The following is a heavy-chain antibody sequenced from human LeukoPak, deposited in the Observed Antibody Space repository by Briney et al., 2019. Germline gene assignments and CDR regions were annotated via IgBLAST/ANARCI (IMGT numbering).Heavy chain of an antibody. D-gene: IGHD2-15*01. Sequence: GASVTVSCKPSVYTFTDYYVHWVGQAPGQGREWMGWININSGGTNYAQTFQDRVTMTRDTSISTAYMELTRLRSDDTAVYYCARSEGRSSFTFDIWGQGTMVTVSS. CDR3: ARSEGRSSFTFDI. J-gene: IGHJ3*02. V-gene: IGHV1-2*02. CDR1: VYTFTDYY. CDR2: ININSGGT.